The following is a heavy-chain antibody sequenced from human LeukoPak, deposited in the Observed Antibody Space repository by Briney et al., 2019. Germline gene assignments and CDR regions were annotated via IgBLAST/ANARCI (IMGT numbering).Heavy chain of an antibody. J-gene: IGHJ4*02. D-gene: IGHD3-10*01. CDR1: GYSFTSYW. V-gene: IGHV5-51*01. CDR2: TYPGDSDT. CDR3: ARLETNYYGSGSYFDY. Sequence: GESLKISCKGSGYSFTSYWIGWVRQMPGKGLEWMGITYPGDSDTRYSPSFQGQVTISADKSISTAYLQWSSLKASDTAMYYCARLETNYYGSGSYFDYWGQGTLVTVSS.